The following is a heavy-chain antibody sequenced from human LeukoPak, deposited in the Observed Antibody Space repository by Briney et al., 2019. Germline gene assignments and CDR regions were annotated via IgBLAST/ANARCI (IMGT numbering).Heavy chain of an antibody. J-gene: IGHJ3*02. V-gene: IGHV4-31*03. CDR2: SYYSGTT. D-gene: IGHD2-8*02. Sequence: SQTLSLTCTVSGGSINSGGYYWSWVRQHPGKGLEWIGYSYYSGTTYYNPALKSRVTISVDTSKQQFSLKLTSVTAADTAVYYCARDVEYIVLWNGRGGFDIWGQGTMVTVSS. CDR1: GGSINSGGYY. CDR3: ARDVEYIVLWNGRGGFDI.